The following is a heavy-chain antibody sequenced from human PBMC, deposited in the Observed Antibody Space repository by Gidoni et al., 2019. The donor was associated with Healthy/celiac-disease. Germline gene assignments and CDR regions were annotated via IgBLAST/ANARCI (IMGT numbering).Heavy chain of an antibody. J-gene: IGHJ3*02. Sequence: EVQLVESGGGLVKPGGSRRLSCAASGFTFSNAWMSWVRQAPGKGLEWVGRITSKTDGGTTDYAAPVKGRFTISRDDSKNTLYLQMNSLKTEDTAVYYCTTINDLDAFDIWGQGTMVTVSS. CDR3: TTINDLDAFDI. V-gene: IGHV3-15*01. CDR2: ITSKTDGGTT. CDR1: GFTFSNAW.